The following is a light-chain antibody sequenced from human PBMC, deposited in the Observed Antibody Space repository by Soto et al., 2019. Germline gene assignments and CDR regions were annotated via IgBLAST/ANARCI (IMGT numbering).Light chain of an antibody. CDR3: QQYGALPYT. CDR2: AAS. V-gene: IGKV3-20*01. Sequence: IVLTQSPGTLSLSPGERATLSCRASQSVSSSYFAWYQQKPGQAPRLLIYAASRRASGIPDRFSGSGSGTDFTLTINRLEPEDFAVYYCQQYGALPYTFGQGTKVDIK. CDR1: QSVSSSY. J-gene: IGKJ2*01.